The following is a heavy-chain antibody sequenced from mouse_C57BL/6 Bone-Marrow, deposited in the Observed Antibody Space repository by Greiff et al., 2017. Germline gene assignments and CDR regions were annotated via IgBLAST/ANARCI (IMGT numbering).Heavy chain of an antibody. D-gene: IGHD2-3*01. CDR2: IYPGDGDT. CDR3: ASYDYGYFDV. Sequence: QVQLQQSGPELVKPGASVKISCKASGYAFSSSWMNWVKQRPGKGLEWIGRIYPGDGDTNYNGKFKGKATLTADKSSSTAYMQLSSLTSEDSAVYFCASYDYGYFDVWGTGTTVTVSS. CDR1: GYAFSSSW. V-gene: IGHV1-82*01. J-gene: IGHJ1*03.